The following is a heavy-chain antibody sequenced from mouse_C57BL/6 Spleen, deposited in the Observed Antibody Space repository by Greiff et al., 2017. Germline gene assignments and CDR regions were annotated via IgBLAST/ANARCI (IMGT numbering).Heavy chain of an antibody. CDR3: ARSDYYYGSSYYFDD. CDR1: GYAFSSSW. Sequence: VQLQQSGPELVKPGASVKISCKASGYAFSSSWMNWVKQRPGKGLEWIGRIYPGDGDTNYNGKFKGKATLTADKSSSTAYMQLSSLTSEDSAVYFCARSDYYYGSSYYFDDWGQGTTLTVSS. J-gene: IGHJ2*01. D-gene: IGHD1-1*01. V-gene: IGHV1-82*01. CDR2: IYPGDGDT.